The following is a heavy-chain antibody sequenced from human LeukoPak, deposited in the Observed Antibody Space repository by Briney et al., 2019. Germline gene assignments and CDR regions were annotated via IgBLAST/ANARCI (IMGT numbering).Heavy chain of an antibody. V-gene: IGHV1-69*06. J-gene: IGHJ6*04. D-gene: IGHD3-10*01. CDR3: ARAPRVRGVIHYYYGMDV. CDR1: GGTFSSYA. Sequence: SVKVSCKAYGGTFSSYAISWVRQAPGQGLEWMGGIIPIFGTANYAQKFQGRVTITADKSTSTAYMELSSLRSEDTAVYYCARAPRVRGVIHYYYGMDVWGKGTTVTVSS. CDR2: IIPIFGTA.